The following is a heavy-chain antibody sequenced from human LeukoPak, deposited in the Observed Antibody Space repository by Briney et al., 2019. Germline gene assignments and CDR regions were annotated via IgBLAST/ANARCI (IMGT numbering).Heavy chain of an antibody. CDR2: INPNSGGT. Sequence: ASVKVSCKASGYTFTGYGISWVRQAPGQGLEWMGWINPNSGGTNYAQKFQGRVTMTRDTSISTAYMELSRLRSDDTAVYYCARDPGGSYPRLDYWGQGTLVTVSS. V-gene: IGHV1-2*02. CDR3: ARDPGGSYPRLDY. J-gene: IGHJ4*02. D-gene: IGHD1-26*01. CDR1: GYTFTGYG.